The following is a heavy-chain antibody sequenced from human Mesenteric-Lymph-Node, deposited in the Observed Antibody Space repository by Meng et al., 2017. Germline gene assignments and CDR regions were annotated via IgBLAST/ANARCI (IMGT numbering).Heavy chain of an antibody. Sequence: QVQLKQWGAEVLKPSETLSLTCAVYVGPLSGYYWSWIRQPPGKGLEWMGEVYHNGVTKYSPSLRSRVVISIDTSKNQFSLNLRSVSAADTAMYYCARGGATPMIIKYWGPGTLVTVSS. CDR2: VYHNGVT. CDR1: VGPLSGYY. CDR3: ARGGATPMIIKY. J-gene: IGHJ4*02. V-gene: IGHV4-34*02. D-gene: IGHD3-10*01.